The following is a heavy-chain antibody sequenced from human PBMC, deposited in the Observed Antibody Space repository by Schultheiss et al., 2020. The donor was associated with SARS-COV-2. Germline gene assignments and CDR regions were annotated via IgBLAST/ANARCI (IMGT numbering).Heavy chain of an antibody. CDR1: GGSVSSGSYY. CDR2: IYYSGST. CDR3: ARGGGYSGYEFDS. D-gene: IGHD5-12*01. V-gene: IGHV4-61*01. Sequence: SQTLSLTCTVSGGSVSSGSYYWSWIRQPPGKGLEWIGYIYYSGSTNYNPSLKSRVTISVDTSKNQFSLRLSSVTAADTAVYYCARGGGYSGYEFDSWGQGTLVTVSS. J-gene: IGHJ4*02.